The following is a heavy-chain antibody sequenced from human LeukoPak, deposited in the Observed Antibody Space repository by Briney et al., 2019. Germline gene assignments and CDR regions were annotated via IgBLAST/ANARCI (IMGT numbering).Heavy chain of an antibody. CDR3: ARDPGGNYFGPGTHFAY. J-gene: IGHJ4*02. CDR2: IDGETGNT. D-gene: IGHD3-10*01. CDR1: GYTFIHYY. Sequence: ASVKVSCKASGYTFIHYYMHWVQQARGQGLEWMGRIDGETGNTRYAQNFQGRVSMTRDTSTSTVYMELSSLRFEDTAVYYCARDPGGNYFGPGTHFAYWGQGALVTVSS. V-gene: IGHV1-46*01.